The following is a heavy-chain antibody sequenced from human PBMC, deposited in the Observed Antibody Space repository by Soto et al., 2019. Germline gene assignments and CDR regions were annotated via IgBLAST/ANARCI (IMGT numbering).Heavy chain of an antibody. D-gene: IGHD4-17*01. CDR1: GYTFASTW. CDR2: IDPSDSYT. CDR3: ARQYNYGDQGKYYYGLDV. Sequence: PGESLKISCEGSGYTFASTWISWVRQMPGKGLEWMGRIDPSDSYTKYSPSFLGHITISTDKSISTAYLQWSSLKASDTAVYYCARQYNYGDQGKYYYGLDVWGQGTTVTVSS. V-gene: IGHV5-10-1*01. J-gene: IGHJ6*02.